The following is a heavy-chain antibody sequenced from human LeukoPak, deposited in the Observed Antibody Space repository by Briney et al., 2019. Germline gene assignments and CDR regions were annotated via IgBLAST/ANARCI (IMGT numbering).Heavy chain of an antibody. Sequence: GGSLRLSCAASGFTFSSYAMSWVRQAPGKGLEWVSAISGNGGSTYYADSVKGRFTISRENSKNTLYLQMNSLRADDTAVYYCAKEKEYTSVDNAFDIWGQGTMVIVSS. CDR2: ISGNGGST. V-gene: IGHV3-23*01. J-gene: IGHJ3*02. D-gene: IGHD6-19*01. CDR1: GFTFSSYA. CDR3: AKEKEYTSVDNAFDI.